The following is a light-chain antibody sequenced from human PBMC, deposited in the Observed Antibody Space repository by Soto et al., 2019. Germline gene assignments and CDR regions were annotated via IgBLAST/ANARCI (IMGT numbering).Light chain of an antibody. J-gene: IGLJ1*01. CDR2: DVT. Sequence: QSALTQPRSVSGSPGQSVTISCTGTSSDVGGYNYVSWYQQHPGKAPELMIYDVTKRPSGVPDRFSGSKSGNTASLTISGLQAEDEADHYCCSYVGTDTYSFGTGTKVTVL. CDR1: SSDVGGYNY. CDR3: CSYVGTDTYS. V-gene: IGLV2-11*01.